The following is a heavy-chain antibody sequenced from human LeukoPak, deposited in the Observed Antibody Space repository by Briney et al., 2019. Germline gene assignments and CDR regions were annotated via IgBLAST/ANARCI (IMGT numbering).Heavy chain of an antibody. J-gene: IGHJ4*02. D-gene: IGHD2-2*01. CDR1: GYTFTGYY. CDR3: ARPRKYQLLLFDY. V-gene: IGHV1-2*02. CDR2: INPNSGGT. Sequence: ASVKVSCKASGYTFTGYYMHWVRPAPGQGLEWMGWINPNSGGTNYAQKFQGRVTMTRDTSISTAYMELSRLRFDDTAVYYCARPRKYQLLLFDYWGQGTLVTVSS.